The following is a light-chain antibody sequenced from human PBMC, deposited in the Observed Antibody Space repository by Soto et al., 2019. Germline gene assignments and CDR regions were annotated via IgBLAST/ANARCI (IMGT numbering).Light chain of an antibody. CDR2: DAS. J-gene: IGKJ1*01. V-gene: IGKV1-5*01. CDR1: QSIRYA. Sequence: DIQLTQSPSTLSASVGDRVTITCRASQSIRYALAWYQQEPGKAPKVLAYDASILASGVSSRFSGSGSGTEFTLAISGLRPDDFVEYYCQQYDNYSWTFGQGTKV. CDR3: QQYDNYSWT.